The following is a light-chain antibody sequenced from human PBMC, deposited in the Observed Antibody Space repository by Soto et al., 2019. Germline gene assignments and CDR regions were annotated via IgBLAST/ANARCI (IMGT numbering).Light chain of an antibody. J-gene: IGLJ2*01. CDR3: AVWDDSLKGVV. Sequence: QAVVTQPPSASGTPGQRVTISCSGSSSNIGNNNVNWYQQLPGTAPKLLIYSNNQRPSGVPARFSGSKSGTSASLAISGLQSEDEDDYYCAVWDDSLKGVVFGGGTKLTVL. CDR1: SSNIGNNN. V-gene: IGLV1-44*01. CDR2: SNN.